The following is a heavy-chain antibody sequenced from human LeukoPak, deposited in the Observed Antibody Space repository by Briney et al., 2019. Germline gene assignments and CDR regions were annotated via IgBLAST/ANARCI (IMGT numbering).Heavy chain of an antibody. V-gene: IGHV4-39*07. CDR3: ARGNPYSNYEQDY. D-gene: IGHD4-11*01. CDR2: IYYSGST. Sequence: SETLSLTCTVSGGSISSSSYYWGWIRQPPGKGLERIGSIYYSGSTYYNPSLKSRVTISVDTSKNQFSLKLSSVTAADTAVYYCARGNPYSNYEQDYWGQGTLVTVSS. CDR1: GGSISSSSYY. J-gene: IGHJ4*02.